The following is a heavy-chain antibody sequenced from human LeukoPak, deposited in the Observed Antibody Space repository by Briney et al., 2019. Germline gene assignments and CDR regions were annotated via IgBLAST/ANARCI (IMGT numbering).Heavy chain of an antibody. CDR1: GGSISSGGYY. Sequence: SQTLSLTCTVSGGSISSGGYYWSWIRQHPGRGLEWIGYIYYSGSTYYNPSLKSRVTISVDTSKNQFSLKLSSVTAADTAVYYCSGTMVRGVIISFDYWGQGTLVTVSS. D-gene: IGHD3-10*01. CDR2: IYYSGST. J-gene: IGHJ4*02. V-gene: IGHV4-31*03. CDR3: SGTMVRGVIISFDY.